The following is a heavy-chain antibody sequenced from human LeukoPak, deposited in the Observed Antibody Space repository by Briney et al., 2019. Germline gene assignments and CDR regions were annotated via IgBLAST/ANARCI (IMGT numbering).Heavy chain of an antibody. Sequence: GGSLRLSCAASGFTFSSYAMNWVRQAPGKGLEWVSTISGAGGSTNYADSVKGRFTISRDNSKNTLYLQMNSLRAEDTAVYYCAKDLTGTPSTFDYWGQGTLVTVSS. D-gene: IGHD1-7*01. J-gene: IGHJ4*02. V-gene: IGHV3-23*01. CDR3: AKDLTGTPSTFDY. CDR1: GFTFSSYA. CDR2: ISGAGGST.